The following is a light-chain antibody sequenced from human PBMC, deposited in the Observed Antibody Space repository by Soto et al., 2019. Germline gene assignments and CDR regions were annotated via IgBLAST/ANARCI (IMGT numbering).Light chain of an antibody. CDR2: DDS. CDR1: NIGSES. CDR3: QVWDSSSDHPV. V-gene: IGLV3-21*02. J-gene: IGLJ3*02. Sequence: YELTQPPSVSVAPGQTARITCEENNIGSESVHWYQQKPGQAPVLVVYDDSDRPSGIPERFSGSNSGDTATLTISRVEAGDEADYYCQVWDSSSDHPVFGGGTKLTVL.